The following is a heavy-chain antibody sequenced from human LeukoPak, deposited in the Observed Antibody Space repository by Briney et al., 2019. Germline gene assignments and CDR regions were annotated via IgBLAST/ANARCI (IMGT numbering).Heavy chain of an antibody. Sequence: KTGGSLRLSCAASGFTFSDYYMIWIRQAPGKGLEWVSYISLSGTTIYYADSVKGRFTISRDNAKNSLYLQMNSLRAEDTAVYYCARCWAKIGSYHYYYMDVWGKASTVTVSS. J-gene: IGHJ6*03. CDR1: GFTFSDYY. CDR2: ISLSGTTI. CDR3: ARCWAKIGSYHYYYMDV. V-gene: IGHV3-11*04. D-gene: IGHD2-15*01.